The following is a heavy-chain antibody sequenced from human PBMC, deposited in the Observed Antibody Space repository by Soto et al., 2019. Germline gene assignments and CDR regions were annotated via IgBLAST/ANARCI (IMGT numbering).Heavy chain of an antibody. D-gene: IGHD4-17*01. CDR1: GFTFSSYG. J-gene: IGHJ6*02. Sequence: GGSLRLSCAASGFTFSSYGMHWVRQAPGKGLEWVAVIWYDGSNKYYADSVKGRFTISRDNSKNTLYLQMNSLRAEDTAVYYCASGRKYGDYVVSYYYYGMDVRGQGTTVTVSS. V-gene: IGHV3-33*01. CDR3: ASGRKYGDYVVSYYYYGMDV. CDR2: IWYDGSNK.